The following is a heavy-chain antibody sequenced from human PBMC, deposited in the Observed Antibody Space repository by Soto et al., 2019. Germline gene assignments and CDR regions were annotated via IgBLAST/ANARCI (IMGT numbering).Heavy chain of an antibody. CDR1: GYDFSRHW. CDR3: AISAALDI. Sequence: GESLKISCKGSGYDFSRHWIAWVRQEPGKGLEWMGIVYPGDSETRYSPSFEGQVTMSADKSTDTAYLQGGSLKASDTAMYYCAISAALDIWGQGTMVTVSS. CDR2: VYPGDSET. J-gene: IGHJ3*02. D-gene: IGHD3-16*02. V-gene: IGHV5-51*01.